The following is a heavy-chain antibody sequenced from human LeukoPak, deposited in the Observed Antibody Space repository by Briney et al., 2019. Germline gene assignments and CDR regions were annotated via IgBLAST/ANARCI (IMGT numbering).Heavy chain of an antibody. CDR2: INPNNGGT. J-gene: IGHJ6*03. Sequence: GASVKVSCKASGYAFIGYYIHWVRQAPGQGLEWMGRINPNNGGTNNAQKFQGRVTMTSDTSISTAYMELSRLRSDDTAVYYCARSRGYYYMDVWGKGTTVTVSS. CDR3: ARSRGYYYMDV. CDR1: GYAFIGYY. V-gene: IGHV1-2*06.